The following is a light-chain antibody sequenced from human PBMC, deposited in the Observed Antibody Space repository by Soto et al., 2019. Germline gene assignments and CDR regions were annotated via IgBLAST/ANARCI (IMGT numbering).Light chain of an antibody. CDR2: GAS. Sequence: EIVLTQSPGTLSLSPGERATLSCRASQSVTSSYLAWYQQKPGLAPMLLIYGASSRATGIPDRFSGSGSGTDFSLTISRLEPEDFAVYYCQQYVTSPWTFGQGTKVEIK. J-gene: IGKJ1*01. CDR1: QSVTSSY. V-gene: IGKV3-20*01. CDR3: QQYVTSPWT.